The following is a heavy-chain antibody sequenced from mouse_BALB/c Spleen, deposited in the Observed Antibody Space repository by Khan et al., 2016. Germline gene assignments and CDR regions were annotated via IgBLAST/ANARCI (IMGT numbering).Heavy chain of an antibody. CDR1: GYTFTNYG. J-gene: IGHJ4*01. CDR2: INTYTGEP. V-gene: IGHV9-1*02. CDR3: ARRGGDLAAMDY. Sequence: QIQLVQSGPELKKPGETVKISCKASGYTFTNYGMNWVKQAPGKGLKWMGWINTYTGEPTYADDFKGRFAFSLETSASTAYLQINNLKNEDMATVFCARRGGDLAAMDYGRQRPSVTVSS. D-gene: IGHD2-13*01.